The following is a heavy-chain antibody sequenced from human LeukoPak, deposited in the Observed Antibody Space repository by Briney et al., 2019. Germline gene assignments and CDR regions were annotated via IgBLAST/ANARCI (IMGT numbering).Heavy chain of an antibody. V-gene: IGHV2-70*04. CDR3: ARMWARPPYYMDV. Sequence: SGPALVKPTQTLTLTCTFSGFSLSTSGMRVSWIRQPPGKALEWLARIDWDDDKFYSTSLKTRLTISKDTSKNQVVLTMTNMDPVDTATYYCARMWARPPYYMDVWGKGITVTVSS. CDR1: GFSLSTSGMR. CDR2: IDWDDDK. D-gene: IGHD1-26*01. J-gene: IGHJ6*03.